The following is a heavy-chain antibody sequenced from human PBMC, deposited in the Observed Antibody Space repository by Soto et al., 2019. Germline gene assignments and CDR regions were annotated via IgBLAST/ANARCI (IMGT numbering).Heavy chain of an antibody. Sequence: GESLKISCQSSGYTFSNFWIGWVRQLPGKGLEWMGIIYPGDHETRYSPSFHGKVTISADRSINTAYLQWNSLEASDTAFYFCARSPRSSPYFDYWGQGALVTISS. J-gene: IGHJ4*02. CDR3: ARSPRSSPYFDY. V-gene: IGHV5-51*01. D-gene: IGHD6-13*01. CDR1: GYTFSNFW. CDR2: IYPGDHET.